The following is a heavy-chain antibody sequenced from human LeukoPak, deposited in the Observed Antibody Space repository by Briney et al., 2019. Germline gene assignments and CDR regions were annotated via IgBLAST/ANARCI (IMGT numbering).Heavy chain of an antibody. J-gene: IGHJ6*02. CDR1: GGSFSGYY. CDR3: ARGRRYNWNDYCYYGMDV. CDR2: INHSGST. Sequence: SETLSLTCAVYGGSFSGYYWSWIRQPPGKGLEWIGEINHSGSTNYNPSLKSRVTISVDTSKNQFSLKLSSVTAADTAVYYCARGRRYNWNDYCYYGMDVWGQGTTVTVSS. V-gene: IGHV4-34*01. D-gene: IGHD1-1*01.